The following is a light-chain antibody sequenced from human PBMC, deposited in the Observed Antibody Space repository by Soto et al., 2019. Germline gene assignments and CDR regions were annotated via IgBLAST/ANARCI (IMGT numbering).Light chain of an antibody. CDR3: LQYTSFSFT. CDR2: KAS. V-gene: IGKV1-5*03. CDR1: QNINSW. Sequence: DIQMTQSPSTLSASIGDRVTITCRASQNINSWLAWYQQKPGKAPKLLIYKASSLESGVPSRFSGSGSGTDFTLTISSLQPDDFATYYCLQYTSFSFTFGPGTKVDIK. J-gene: IGKJ3*01.